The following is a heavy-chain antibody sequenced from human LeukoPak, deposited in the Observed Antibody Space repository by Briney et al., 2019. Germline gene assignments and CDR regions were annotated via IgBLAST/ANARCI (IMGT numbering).Heavy chain of an antibody. J-gene: IGHJ4*02. V-gene: IGHV1-18*01. CDR2: ISAYNGNT. D-gene: IGHD3-10*01. CDR1: GYTFTSYG. Sequence: ASVKVSCKASGYTFTSYGISWVRQAPGQGLEWMGWISAYNGNTNYAQKLQGRVTMTTDTSTSTAYMELRSLRSGDTAVYYCARESAYYGSGSYYSGWGQGTLVTVSS. CDR3: ARESAYYGSGSYYSG.